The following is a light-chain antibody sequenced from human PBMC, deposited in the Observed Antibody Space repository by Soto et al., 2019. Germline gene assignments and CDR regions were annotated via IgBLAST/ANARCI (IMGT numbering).Light chain of an antibody. V-gene: IGKV3-20*01. J-gene: IGKJ1*01. CDR3: QQYGSSPRT. CDR2: GAS. CDR1: QSVSSSY. Sequence: EIVMTQSPATLSVSPVERSTLSCMASQSVSSSYLAWYQQKPGQAPRLLIYGASSRATGIPDRFSGSGSGTDFTLSISRLEPEDFAVYYCQQYGSSPRTFGQGTKVDIK.